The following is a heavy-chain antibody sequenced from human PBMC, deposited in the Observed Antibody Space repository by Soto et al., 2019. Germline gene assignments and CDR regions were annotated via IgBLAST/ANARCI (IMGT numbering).Heavy chain of an antibody. Sequence: WGSLRLSCAASRFSFSTYAMHWVRQAPSKGLEWVAGISSHGDDESYADSLKGRFTISRDNSKNTLYLQLNSLRPDDTAVYYCARDRSGRHEIDDSFDIWGRGTMVTVSS. CDR3: ARDRSGRHEIDDSFDI. D-gene: IGHD1-26*01. V-gene: IGHV3-30-3*01. CDR1: RFSFSTYA. CDR2: ISSHGDDE. J-gene: IGHJ3*02.